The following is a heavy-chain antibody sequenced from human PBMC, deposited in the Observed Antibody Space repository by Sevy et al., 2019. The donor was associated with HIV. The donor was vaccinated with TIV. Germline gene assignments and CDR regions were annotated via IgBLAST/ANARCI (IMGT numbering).Heavy chain of an antibody. CDR2: INPNRGTT. Sequence: ASVKVSCKASGFTFTGYYLHWVRQAPGQGLEWMGWINPNRGTTKYAQKFQGRVTVTIDTSTSTMYMELNSLRSDDTAVYFCARGLPYDSSGYYYSPPDYWGQGTLVTVSS. V-gene: IGHV1-2*02. D-gene: IGHD3-22*01. CDR1: GFTFTGYY. J-gene: IGHJ4*02. CDR3: ARGLPYDSSGYYYSPPDY.